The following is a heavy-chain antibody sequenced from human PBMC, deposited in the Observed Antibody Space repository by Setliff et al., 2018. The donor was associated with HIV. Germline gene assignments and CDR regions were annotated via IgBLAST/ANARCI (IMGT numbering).Heavy chain of an antibody. CDR2: IYYSGST. Sequence: PSETLSLTCTVSGGSISSYSWSWIRQPPGKGLEWIGYIYYSGSTNYNPSLKSRVTISVDTSKNQFSLKLNSVTAADTAVYYCARSPPTTFWSGYTYYYYMDVWGKGTTVTVSS. CDR3: ARSPPTTFWSGYTYYYYMDV. CDR1: GGSISSYS. J-gene: IGHJ6*03. V-gene: IGHV4-59*01. D-gene: IGHD3-3*01.